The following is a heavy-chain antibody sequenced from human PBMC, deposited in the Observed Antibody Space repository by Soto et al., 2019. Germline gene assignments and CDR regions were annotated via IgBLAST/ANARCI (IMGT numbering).Heavy chain of an antibody. D-gene: IGHD5-18*01. V-gene: IGHV3-30*18. J-gene: IGHJ6*02. Sequence: GGSLRLSCAASGFTFSSYGMHWVRQAPGKGLEWVAVISYDGSNKYYADSVKGRFTISRDNSENTVHLLMNSLRAEDTALYYCAKSGRPHTYTVMAQGYYGMDVWGQGTTVTVSS. CDR2: ISYDGSNK. CDR1: GFTFSSYG. CDR3: AKSGRPHTYTVMAQGYYGMDV.